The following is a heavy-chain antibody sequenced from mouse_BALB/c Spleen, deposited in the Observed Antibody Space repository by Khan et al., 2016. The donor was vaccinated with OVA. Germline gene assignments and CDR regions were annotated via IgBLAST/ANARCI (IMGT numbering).Heavy chain of an antibody. V-gene: IGHV3-1*02. Sequence: EVQLHQSGPDLVKPSQSLSLTCTVTGYSITSGYSWHWIRKFPGNKLEWMGYIYYSGSTNYHPSLKSRISTTHDTSKNKFFLQLNSVTTVDTATYYCARDCYYFDYWGQGTTLTVSS. CDR1: GYSITSGYS. J-gene: IGHJ2*01. CDR3: ARDCYYFDY. CDR2: IYYSGST.